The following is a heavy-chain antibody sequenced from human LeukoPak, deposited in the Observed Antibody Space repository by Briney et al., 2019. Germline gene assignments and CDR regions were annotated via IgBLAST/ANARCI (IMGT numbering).Heavy chain of an antibody. CDR1: EFTLSNYW. CDR3: ARGHHFWSGFYYFEY. Sequence: GGSLRLSCAASEFTLSNYWMNWVRQAPGKGLEWVANIKHDGSEKYYVDSVKGRFTISRDNTKKSLYLQMNSLRADDTAVYYCARGHHFWSGFYYFEYWGQGSLVIVSS. D-gene: IGHD3-3*02. V-gene: IGHV3-7*04. CDR2: IKHDGSEK. J-gene: IGHJ4*02.